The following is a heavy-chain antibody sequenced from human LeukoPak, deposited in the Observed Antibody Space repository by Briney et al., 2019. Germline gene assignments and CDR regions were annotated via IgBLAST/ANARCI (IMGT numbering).Heavy chain of an antibody. V-gene: IGHV1-2*02. D-gene: IGHD3-10*01. J-gene: IGHJ4*01. CDR1: GYIFTGYY. Sequence: ASVKVSCKASGYIFTGYYMHWVRQAPGQGLEWMGWINPDSGGTNYAQRFQGRVTMTRDTSINTAYMEVSRLRSDDTAVFYCARVIGGSGSYSPFDYWGQGTLVTVSS. CDR3: ARVIGGSGSYSPFDY. CDR2: INPDSGGT.